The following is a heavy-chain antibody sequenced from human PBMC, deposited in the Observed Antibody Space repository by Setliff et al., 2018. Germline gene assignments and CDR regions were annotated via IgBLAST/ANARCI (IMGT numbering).Heavy chain of an antibody. CDR3: ARGLGIVVVPAAIGCWFDP. Sequence: SETLSLTCTVSGGSISSSSYYWGWIRQPPGKGLEWIGSIYYSGITYYNPSLKSRVTISVDTSKNQFSLKLSSVTAADTAVYYCARGLGIVVVPAAIGCWFDPWGQGTLVTVSS. CDR1: GGSISSSSYY. D-gene: IGHD2-2*03. J-gene: IGHJ5*02. V-gene: IGHV4-39*01. CDR2: IYYSGIT.